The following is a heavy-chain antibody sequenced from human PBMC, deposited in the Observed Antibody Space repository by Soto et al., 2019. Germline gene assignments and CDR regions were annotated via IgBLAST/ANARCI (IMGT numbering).Heavy chain of an antibody. J-gene: IGHJ5*02. CDR2: IYYSGST. Sequence: SETLSLTCTVSGGSISSSSYYWGWIRQPPGKGLEWIGSIYYSGSTYYNPSLKSRVTISVDTSKNQFSLKLSSVTAADTAVYYCAGGATMIATAWGPGESVINHNWFDPWGQGTLVTVSS. D-gene: IGHD7-27*01. CDR1: GGSISSSSYY. V-gene: IGHV4-39*01. CDR3: AGGATMIATAWGPGESVINHNWFDP.